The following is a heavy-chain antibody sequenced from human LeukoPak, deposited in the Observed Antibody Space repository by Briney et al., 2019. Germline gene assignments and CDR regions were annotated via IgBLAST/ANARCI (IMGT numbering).Heavy chain of an antibody. V-gene: IGHV3-30*04. CDR3: ARGSRRGGIAAAGNWFDP. CDR1: GFTFSSYA. D-gene: IGHD6-13*01. J-gene: IGHJ5*02. CDR2: ISHDGSNK. Sequence: GGSLRLSCAASGFTFSSYAMHWVRQAPGKGLEWVAVISHDGSNKYYADSVKCRFTISRDNSKNTLYLQMNSLRAEDTAVYYCARGSRRGGIAAAGNWFDPWGQGTLVTVSS.